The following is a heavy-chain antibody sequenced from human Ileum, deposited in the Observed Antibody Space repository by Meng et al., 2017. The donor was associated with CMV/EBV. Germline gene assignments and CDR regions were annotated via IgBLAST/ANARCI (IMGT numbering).Heavy chain of an antibody. Sequence: GGSLRLSCAASGFTFSSYSMNWVRQAPGKGPEWVSSISSSSSYIYYADSVKGRFTISRDNAKNSLYLQMNSLRAEDTAVYYCARSKYCSGGSCYYFDYWGQGTLVTVSS. J-gene: IGHJ4*02. V-gene: IGHV3-21*01. D-gene: IGHD2-15*01. CDR1: GFTFSSYS. CDR2: ISSSSSYI. CDR3: ARSKYCSGGSCYYFDY.